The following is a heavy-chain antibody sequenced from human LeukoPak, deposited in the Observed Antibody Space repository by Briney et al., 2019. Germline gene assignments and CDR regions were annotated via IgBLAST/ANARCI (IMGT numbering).Heavy chain of an antibody. J-gene: IGHJ4*02. Sequence: SETLSLTCTVSGGSIISSSYYWGWIRQPPGKGLEWIGSIYYSGSTYYNPSLKSRVTISVDTSKNQFSLKLSSVTAADTAVYYCARDWATVTELDYWGQGTLVTVSS. CDR2: IYYSGST. D-gene: IGHD4-17*01. V-gene: IGHV4-39*02. CDR3: ARDWATVTELDY. CDR1: GGSIISSSYY.